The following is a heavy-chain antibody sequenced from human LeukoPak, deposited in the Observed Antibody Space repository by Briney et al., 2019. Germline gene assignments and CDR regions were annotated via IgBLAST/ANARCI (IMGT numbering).Heavy chain of an antibody. Sequence: GGSLRLSCAASGFTFSSYVMTCVRQAPGKGLEWVSSISVGDRSTYYADSVKGRFTISRDNARNTLYLQMNSLRAEDTALYYCARDYDKDHWGQGTLVTVSS. D-gene: IGHD3-22*01. CDR3: ARDYDKDH. J-gene: IGHJ4*02. V-gene: IGHV3-23*01. CDR2: ISVGDRST. CDR1: GFTFSSYV.